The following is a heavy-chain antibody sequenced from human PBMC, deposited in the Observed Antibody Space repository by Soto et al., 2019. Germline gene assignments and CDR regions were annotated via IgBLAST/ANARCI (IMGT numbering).Heavy chain of an antibody. D-gene: IGHD3-3*01. J-gene: IGHJ5*01. CDR3: AKEKNFWCGTTAFHS. CDR1: SFTFNMSA. CDR2: ISGSGGST. Sequence: EVQMLESGGDLVQRGGSLTLSCADSSFTFNMSAMSWVRQAPGKGLEWVSGISGSGGSTYYTDSVKGRFTISRDNSKNTLVLQMDRLGAEDTAVYYCAKEKNFWCGTTAFHSWGQGTLVTVSS. V-gene: IGHV3-23*01.